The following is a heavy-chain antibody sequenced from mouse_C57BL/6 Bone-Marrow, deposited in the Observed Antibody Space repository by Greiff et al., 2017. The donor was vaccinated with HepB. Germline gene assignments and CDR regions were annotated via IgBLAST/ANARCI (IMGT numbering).Heavy chain of an antibody. D-gene: IGHD1-1*02. Sequence: QVQLQQPGAELVMPGASVKLSCKASGYTFTSYWMHWVKQRPGQGLEWIGEIDPSDSYTNYNQKFKGKSTLTVDKASSTAYMQLSSLSSEDSAVYDCASEVDDPWVAYWGQGTLVTVSA. CDR2: IDPSDSYT. CDR3: ASEVDDPWVAY. J-gene: IGHJ3*01. CDR1: GYTFTSYW. V-gene: IGHV1-69*01.